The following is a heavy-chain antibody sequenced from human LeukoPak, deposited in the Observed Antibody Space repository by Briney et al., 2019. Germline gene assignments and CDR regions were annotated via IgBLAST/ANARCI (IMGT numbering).Heavy chain of an antibody. Sequence: GGSLRLSCAASGFTFSSYWMHWVRQAPGKGLVLVSRINTDGSSTSYADSVKGRFTISRDNAKNTLYLQMNSLRAEDTAVYYCARALGEGCSSTSCYDTGSFDYWGQGTLVTVSS. D-gene: IGHD2-2*01. CDR2: INTDGSST. CDR3: ARALGEGCSSTSCYDTGSFDY. J-gene: IGHJ4*02. V-gene: IGHV3-74*01. CDR1: GFTFSSYW.